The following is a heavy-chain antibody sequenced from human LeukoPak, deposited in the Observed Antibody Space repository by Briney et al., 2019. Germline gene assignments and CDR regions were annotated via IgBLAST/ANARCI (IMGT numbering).Heavy chain of an antibody. Sequence: SETLSLTCAVYGGSFSSYYWSWIRQPPGKGLEWIGEINHSGSTNYNPSLKSRVTISVDTSKNQFSLKLSSVTAADTAVYYCARSPIAAAGLDYWGQGTLVTVSS. CDR1: GGSFSSYY. CDR2: INHSGST. J-gene: IGHJ4*02. D-gene: IGHD6-13*01. V-gene: IGHV4-34*01. CDR3: ARSPIAAAGLDY.